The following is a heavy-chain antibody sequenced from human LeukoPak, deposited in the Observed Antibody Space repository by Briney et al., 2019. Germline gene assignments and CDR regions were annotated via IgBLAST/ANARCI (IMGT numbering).Heavy chain of an antibody. Sequence: PSETLSLTCTVSGGSVSSGSYYWSWIRQPPGKGLEWIGYIYYSGSTNYNPSLKSRVTISVDTSKNQFSLKLSSVTAADTAVYYCARAYSSSWRTPGYNWFDPWGQGTLVTVSS. CDR3: ARAYSSSWRTPGYNWFDP. D-gene: IGHD6-13*01. J-gene: IGHJ5*02. CDR1: GGSVSSGSYY. CDR2: IYYSGST. V-gene: IGHV4-61*01.